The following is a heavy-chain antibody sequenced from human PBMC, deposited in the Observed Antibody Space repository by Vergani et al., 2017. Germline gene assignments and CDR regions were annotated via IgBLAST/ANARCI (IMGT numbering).Heavy chain of an antibody. CDR1: GGTFSSYT. J-gene: IGHJ6*01. D-gene: IGHD6-13*01. Sequence: QVQLVQSGAEVKKPGSSVKVSCKASGGTFSSYTISWVRQAPGQGLEWMGRIIPILGIANYAQKFQGRVTITGDKSTSTAYMKLSSLRSEDTAVYYCARDIAAAGAPSYYYGMDVWGQGTTVIVSS. CDR3: ARDIAAAGAPSYYYGMDV. V-gene: IGHV1-69*08. CDR2: IIPILGIA.